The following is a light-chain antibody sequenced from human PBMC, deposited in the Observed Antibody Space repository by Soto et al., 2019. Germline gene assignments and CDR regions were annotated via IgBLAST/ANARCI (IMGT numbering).Light chain of an antibody. CDR3: QSYDTSLSGVI. CDR1: SSNIGAGYD. CDR2: ADN. J-gene: IGLJ2*01. Sequence: QSVLTQTPSVSGAPGQKITMSCTGSSSNIGAGYDVHWYQQIPGAAPRLLIYADNNRPSGVPDRFSASKSGTSASLAITGLHGEDEANYYCQSYDTSLSGVIFGAGTKLTVL. V-gene: IGLV1-40*01.